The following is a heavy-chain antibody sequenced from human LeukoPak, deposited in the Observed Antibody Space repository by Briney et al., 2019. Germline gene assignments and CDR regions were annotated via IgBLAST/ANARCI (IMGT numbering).Heavy chain of an antibody. CDR3: AKDSHWILFDE. CDR2: IGGSGTRT. Sequence: GGSLRLSCSASGFTFTTYGMNWVRQAPGKGLEWVSCIGGSGTRTYYADSVKGRFTISRDNSKSTLYLQMNSLRDEDTAVYYCAKDSHWILFDEWGQGTLVTVYS. J-gene: IGHJ4*02. V-gene: IGHV3-23*01. CDR1: GFTFTTYG. D-gene: IGHD2-2*03.